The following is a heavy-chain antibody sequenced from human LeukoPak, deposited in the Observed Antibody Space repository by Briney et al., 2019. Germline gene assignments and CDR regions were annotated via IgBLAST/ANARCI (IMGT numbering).Heavy chain of an antibody. D-gene: IGHD3-10*01. CDR1: GYTFTSYG. CDR3: AGESAKNWYFDL. Sequence: ASVKVSCKASGYTFTSYGISWVRQAPGQGLEWMGWISAYNGNTNYAQKLQGRVTMTTDTSTSTAYMELSSLRSEDTAVYYCAGESAKNWYFDLWGRGTLVTVSS. V-gene: IGHV1-18*01. CDR2: ISAYNGNT. J-gene: IGHJ2*01.